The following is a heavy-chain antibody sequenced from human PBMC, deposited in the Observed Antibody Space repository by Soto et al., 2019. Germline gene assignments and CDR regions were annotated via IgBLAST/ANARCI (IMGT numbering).Heavy chain of an antibody. J-gene: IGHJ6*02. CDR2: ISSSSSYI. CDR3: ARDQCSGGSCYPGMDV. V-gene: IGHV3-21*01. CDR1: GFTFSSYS. Sequence: LRLSCAASGFTFSSYSMNWVRQAPGKGLEWVSSISSSSSYIYYSDSVKGRFTISRDNAKNSLYLQMNSLRAEDTAVYYCARDQCSGGSCYPGMDVCGQGTTVTVCS. D-gene: IGHD2-15*01.